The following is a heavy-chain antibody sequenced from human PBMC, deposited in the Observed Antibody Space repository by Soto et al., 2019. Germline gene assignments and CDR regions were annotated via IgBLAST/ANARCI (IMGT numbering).Heavy chain of an antibody. CDR2: ISTYKCKT. CDR3: ARDRPTSSIRARDYYYAMDV. Sequence: QVQLVQSGAEVKKPGASVKVSCKASGYSFITYGISWGRQAPGQGLEWMGWISTYKCKTNYAQKLQGRIPMTTDTSTTTCYKELRSVRSDGTAVYYCARDRPTSSIRARDYYYAMDVWGQGTTVTVSS. J-gene: IGHJ6*02. D-gene: IGHD6-6*01. CDR1: GYSFITYG. V-gene: IGHV1-18*01.